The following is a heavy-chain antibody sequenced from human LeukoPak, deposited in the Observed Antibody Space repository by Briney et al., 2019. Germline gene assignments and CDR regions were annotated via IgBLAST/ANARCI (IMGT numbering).Heavy chain of an antibody. V-gene: IGHV3-30*18. D-gene: IGHD2-15*01. CDR3: AKDLLKYCSGDDCYSNDAFDI. J-gene: IGHJ3*02. Sequence: GRSLRLSCAASGFTFSSYGMHWVRQAPGKGLEWVAVISYDGSNKYYADSVKGRFTISRDNSKNTLYLQMNSLRAEDTALYYCAKDLLKYCSGDDCYSNDAFDIWGQGTMVTVSS. CDR1: GFTFSSYG. CDR2: ISYDGSNK.